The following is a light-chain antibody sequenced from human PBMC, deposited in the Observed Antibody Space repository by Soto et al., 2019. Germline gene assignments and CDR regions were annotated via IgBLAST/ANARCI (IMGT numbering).Light chain of an antibody. V-gene: IGKV3-11*01. CDR3: QHRSNWPPIT. J-gene: IGKJ5*01. Sequence: EIVLTQSPATLSLSPGERATLSCRASQSVSIYLAWYQQKPGQAPRLLIYDSSNRAAGIPARFSARGSGTDFTFFISNLEPEDSAVYYCQHRSNWPPITFGQGTRLEIK. CDR1: QSVSIY. CDR2: DSS.